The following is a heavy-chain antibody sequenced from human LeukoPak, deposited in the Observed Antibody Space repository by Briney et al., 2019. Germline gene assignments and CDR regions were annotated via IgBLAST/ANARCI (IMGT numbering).Heavy chain of an antibody. CDR2: IWYDGSDK. V-gene: IGHV3-33*01. D-gene: IGHD3-3*01. CDR3: ARGFYFSMTESYYLDL. Sequence: PGGSLRLSCAASGFTFSNYGMHWVRQAPGKGLEWVAVIWYDGSDKYYAGSVKGRFTISRDNSKNTLYLQMNSLRAEDTAVYYCARGFYFSMTESYYLDLWGRGTLVTVSS. J-gene: IGHJ2*01. CDR1: GFTFSNYG.